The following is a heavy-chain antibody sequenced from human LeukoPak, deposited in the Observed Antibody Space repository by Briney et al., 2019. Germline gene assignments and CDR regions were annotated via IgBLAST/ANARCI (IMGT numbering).Heavy chain of an antibody. CDR2: SDPEDGET. Sequence: ASVKVSCKVSGYTLTELSMHWVRQAPGKGLEWMGGSDPEDGETIYAQKFQGRVTMTEDTSTDTAYMELSSLRSEDTAVYYCATVVAAAGIFDYWGQGTLVTVSS. J-gene: IGHJ4*02. D-gene: IGHD6-13*01. CDR3: ATVVAAAGIFDY. CDR1: GYTLTELS. V-gene: IGHV1-24*01.